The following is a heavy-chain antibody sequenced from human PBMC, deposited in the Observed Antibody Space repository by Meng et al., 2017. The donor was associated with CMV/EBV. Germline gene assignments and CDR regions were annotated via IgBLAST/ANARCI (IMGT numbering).Heavy chain of an antibody. J-gene: IGHJ4*02. CDR1: GYSFTSYW. Sequence: CKGSGYSFTSYWITWVRQMPGKGLEWMGRIDPSDSYTNYSPSFQGHVTISADKSISTAYLQWNSLKASDTAMYYCAGTYYYDSSGYNHWGQGTLVTVSS. CDR2: IDPSDSYT. D-gene: IGHD3-22*01. V-gene: IGHV5-10-1*01. CDR3: AGTYYYDSSGYNH.